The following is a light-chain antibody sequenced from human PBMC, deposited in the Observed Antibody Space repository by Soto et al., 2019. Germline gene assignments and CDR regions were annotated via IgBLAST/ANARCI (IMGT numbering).Light chain of an antibody. V-gene: IGLV2-14*01. CDR3: NSHTTSSTLV. J-gene: IGLJ2*01. CDR1: SSDVGGYNY. CDR2: EVT. Sequence: QSALTQPASVSGSPGQSITISCTGTSSDVGGYNYVSWYQQHPGKAPKLMIYEVTNRPSGVSNRFSASKSGNTASLTISGLQAEDEADYYCNSHTTSSTLVFGGGTKLTVL.